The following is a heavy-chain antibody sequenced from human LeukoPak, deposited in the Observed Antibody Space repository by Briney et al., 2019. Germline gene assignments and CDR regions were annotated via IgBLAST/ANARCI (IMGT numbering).Heavy chain of an antibody. CDR1: GFTFSSYW. CDR2: IKQDGSEK. Sequence: GGTRRLSCAASGFTFSSYWMSWVRQAPGKGLEWVAKIKQDGSEKYYVDSVKGRFTISRDNAKNSLYLQMNSLRAEDTAVYYCARDPLTLYNYYMDVWGKGTTVTVSS. J-gene: IGHJ6*03. D-gene: IGHD3-9*01. V-gene: IGHV3-7*01. CDR3: ARDPLTLYNYYMDV.